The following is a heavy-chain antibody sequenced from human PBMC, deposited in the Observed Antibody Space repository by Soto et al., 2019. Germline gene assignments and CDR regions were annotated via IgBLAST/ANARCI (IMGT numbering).Heavy chain of an antibody. D-gene: IGHD3-10*01. CDR3: VRQYGSGSYFNY. CDR2: SYYSGST. CDR1: GASIRTVPYY. J-gene: IGHJ4*02. Sequence: QLQLQESAPGLVKPSGPLSVPCKASGASIRTVPYYWGWIRQPPGKGLEWIASSYYSGSTYYNPSLKSRFTISVDTSKNQFSLRVNSVTAADTAVYYCVRQYGSGSYFNYWGQGTLVTVSS. V-gene: IGHV4-39*01.